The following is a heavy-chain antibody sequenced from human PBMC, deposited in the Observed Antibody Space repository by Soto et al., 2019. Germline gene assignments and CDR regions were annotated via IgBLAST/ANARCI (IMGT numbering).Heavy chain of an antibody. D-gene: IGHD3-16*02. V-gene: IGHV3-48*03. CDR3: ARGRYDYVWGSYRYRNWFDP. CDR2: ISSSGSTI. Sequence: GGSLRLSCAASGFTFSSYEMNWVRQAPGKGLEWVSYISSSGSTIYYADSVKGRFTISRDNAKNSLYLQMNSLRAEDTAVYYCARGRYDYVWGSYRYRNWFDPWGQGTLVTAPQ. CDR1: GFTFSSYE. J-gene: IGHJ5*02.